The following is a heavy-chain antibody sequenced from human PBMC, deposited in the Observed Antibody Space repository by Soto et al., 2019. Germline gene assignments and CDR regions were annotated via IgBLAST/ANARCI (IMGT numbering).Heavy chain of an antibody. D-gene: IGHD3-22*01. Sequence: PSETLSLTCAVYAGSFSGHYWSWIRQPPGKGLEWIGEINHSGGTSYNPSLKSRVTISVDTSKSQFSLKLTSVTAADRAVYYCARGIVDTAHSSGLYAYWGQGTPVTVS. CDR3: ARGIVDTAHSSGLYAY. V-gene: IGHV4-34*01. CDR1: AGSFSGHY. CDR2: INHSGGT. J-gene: IGHJ4*02.